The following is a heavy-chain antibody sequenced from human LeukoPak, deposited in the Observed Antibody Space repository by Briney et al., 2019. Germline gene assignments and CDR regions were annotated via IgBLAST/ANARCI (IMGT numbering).Heavy chain of an antibody. V-gene: IGHV1-2*02. CDR3: ARMDLDGGDSIGFDS. Sequence: ASVKVSCKASGYTFTGFFMHWVRQAPGQGLEWMGWINPNIGDAYYAQKFQGRVTMTRDRSTNTAYMELSRLTSDDTAVYYCARMDLDGGDSIGFDSWGQGTLVTVSS. CDR1: GYTFTGFF. D-gene: IGHD2-21*02. CDR2: INPNIGDA. J-gene: IGHJ5*01.